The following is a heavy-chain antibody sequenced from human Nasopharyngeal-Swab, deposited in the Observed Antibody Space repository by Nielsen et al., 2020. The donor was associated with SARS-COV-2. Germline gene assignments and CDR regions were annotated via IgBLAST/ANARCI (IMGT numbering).Heavy chain of an antibody. CDR1: GFSLSTSGMC. J-gene: IGHJ4*02. Sequence: SGSTLVKPTQTLTLTCTFSGFSLSTSGMCVSWIRQPPGKALEWLARIDWDDDKYYSTSLKTRLTISKDTSKNQVVLTMTNMDPVDTATYYCARSYSSGWYGGYFDYWGQGTLVTVSS. CDR2: IDWDDDK. D-gene: IGHD6-19*01. CDR3: ARSYSSGWYGGYFDY. V-gene: IGHV2-70*11.